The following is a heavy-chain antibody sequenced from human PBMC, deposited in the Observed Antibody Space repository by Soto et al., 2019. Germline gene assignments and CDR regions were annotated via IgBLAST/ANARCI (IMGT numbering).Heavy chain of an antibody. CDR3: ARGRYCLTGRCFPNWFES. D-gene: IGHD7-27*01. V-gene: IGHV4-30-4*01. Sequence: SETLSLTCSVSGDSISNLDYFWAWIRQPPGQALEYIGYIYKSATTYYNPSFESRVAISVDTSKSQFSLNVTSVTAADTAVYFCARGRYCLTGRCFPNWFESGGEGALVTVSS. CDR1: GDSISNLDYF. J-gene: IGHJ5*01. CDR2: IYKSATT.